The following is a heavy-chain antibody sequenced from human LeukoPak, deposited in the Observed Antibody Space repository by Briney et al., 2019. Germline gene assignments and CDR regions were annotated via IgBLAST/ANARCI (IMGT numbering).Heavy chain of an antibody. J-gene: IGHJ4*02. Sequence: PSETLSLTCTVSGGSISTSNYYWGWIRQPPGKGLEWIGNIFYSGSTYYSPSLRSRVTISLDTSRNQFSLKLNSVTAADTAVYYCARGGNWNYWGQGTLVTVSS. CDR3: ARGGNWNY. V-gene: IGHV4-39*07. CDR2: IFYSGST. D-gene: IGHD1-20*01. CDR1: GGSISTSNYY.